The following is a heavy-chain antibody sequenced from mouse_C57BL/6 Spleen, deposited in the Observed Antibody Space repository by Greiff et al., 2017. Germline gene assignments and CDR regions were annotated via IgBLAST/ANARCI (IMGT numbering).Heavy chain of an antibody. CDR1: GYAFSGYC. CDR3: ARALEDDGYAMDY. Sequence: QFQLQQPGAELVKPGASVKISCKVSGYAFSGYCMNWVKQRPGKGLEWIGHIYPGDVDTNYNGKFKGKATLTADKSSSTAYMQLNSLTSEDSAVYFCARALEDDGYAMDYWGQGTSVTVSS. V-gene: IGHV1-80*01. CDR2: IYPGDVDT. D-gene: IGHD2-3*01. J-gene: IGHJ4*01.